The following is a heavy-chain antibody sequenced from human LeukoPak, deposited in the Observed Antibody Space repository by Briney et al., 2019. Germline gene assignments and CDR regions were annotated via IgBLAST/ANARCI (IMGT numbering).Heavy chain of an antibody. D-gene: IGHD5-18*01. J-gene: IGHJ3*02. CDR3: ARRGPDTRADAFDI. CDR2: ISSSSSYI. V-gene: IGHV3-21*01. Sequence: GGSLRLSCAASGFTFSSYSMNWVRQAPGKGLEWVSSISSSSSYIYYADSVKGRFTISRDNAKNSLYLQMSSLRAEDTAVYYCARRGPDTRADAFDIWGQGTMVTVSS. CDR1: GFTFSSYS.